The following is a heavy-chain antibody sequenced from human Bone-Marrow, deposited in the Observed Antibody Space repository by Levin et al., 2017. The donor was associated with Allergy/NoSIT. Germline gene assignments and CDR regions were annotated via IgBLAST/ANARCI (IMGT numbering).Heavy chain of an antibody. D-gene: IGHD1-1*01. CDR2: SKSKVDGGTI. CDR3: ATLGDDKDY. CDR1: GFTFSKAW. V-gene: IGHV3-15*01. J-gene: IGHJ4*02. Sequence: GGSLRLSCAASGFTFSKAWMSWVRQAPGKGLEWVGRSKSKVDGGTIDYAAPVKGRITISRDDTKNTVYLQMNSLKTEDTAGYYCATLGDDKDYWGQGTRVTVSS.